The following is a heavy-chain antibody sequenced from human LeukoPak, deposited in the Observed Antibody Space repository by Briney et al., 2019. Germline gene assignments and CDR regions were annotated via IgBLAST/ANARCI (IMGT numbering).Heavy chain of an antibody. Sequence: ASVKVSCKASGYTFTSYGISWVRQAPGQGLEWMGWISAYNGNTNYAQKLQGRVTMTTDTSTSTAYMELRRLRSDDTAVYYCARGPSRSGSYTGYFDYWGQGTLVTVSS. CDR3: ARGPSRSGSYTGYFDY. V-gene: IGHV1-18*01. D-gene: IGHD1-26*01. CDR1: GYTFTSYG. CDR2: ISAYNGNT. J-gene: IGHJ4*02.